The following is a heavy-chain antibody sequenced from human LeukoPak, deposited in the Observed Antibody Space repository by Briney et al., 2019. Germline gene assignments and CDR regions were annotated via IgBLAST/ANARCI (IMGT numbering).Heavy chain of an antibody. Sequence: GSLRLSCAASGFTFSSYAMSWVRQAPGKGLEWIGEIYHSGSTNYNPSLKSRVTISVDKSKNQFSLKLSSVTAADTAVYYCARVERVVPAAEPRYYFDYWGQGTLVTVSS. CDR2: IYHSGST. J-gene: IGHJ4*02. CDR1: GFTFSSYAM. CDR3: ARVERVVPAAEPRYYFDY. D-gene: IGHD2-2*01. V-gene: IGHV4-4*02.